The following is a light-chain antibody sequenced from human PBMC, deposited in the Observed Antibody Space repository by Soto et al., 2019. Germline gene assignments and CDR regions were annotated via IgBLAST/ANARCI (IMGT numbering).Light chain of an antibody. CDR2: EVT. J-gene: IGLJ1*01. CDR1: GRDVGGYNY. CDR3: SSYRSTTVYV. V-gene: IGLV2-14*01. Sequence: QSPLRHPASVTWSTGHSITMSCIGTGRDVGGYNYVSWYQQYPGKAPKLMIYEVTHRPSGVSNRFSGSKSGNTASLTISGLQAEEEANHYCSSYRSTTVYVFGHRTRGTVL.